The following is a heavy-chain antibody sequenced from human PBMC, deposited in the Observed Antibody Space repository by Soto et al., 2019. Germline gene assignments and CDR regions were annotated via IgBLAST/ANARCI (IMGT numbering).Heavy chain of an antibody. Sequence: GESLKISCKGSGYSFTSYWIGWVRQMPGKGLEWMGIIYPGDSDTRYSPSFQGQVTISADKSISTAYLQWSSLKASDTAMYYCARQGDYYDFWSGYYNYFDYWGQGTLVTVSS. V-gene: IGHV5-51*01. J-gene: IGHJ4*02. CDR2: IYPGDSDT. D-gene: IGHD3-3*01. CDR3: ARQGDYYDFWSGYYNYFDY. CDR1: GYSFTSYW.